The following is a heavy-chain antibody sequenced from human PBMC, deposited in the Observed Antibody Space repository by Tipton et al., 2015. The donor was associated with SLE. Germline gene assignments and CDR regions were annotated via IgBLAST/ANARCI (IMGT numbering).Heavy chain of an antibody. CDR1: GGSISSSRYY. J-gene: IGHJ4*02. CDR3: ATTGGVTMIVPDY. CDR2: IYYSGST. V-gene: IGHV4-39*07. D-gene: IGHD3-22*01. Sequence: TLSLTCTVSGGSISSSRYYWGWIRQPPGKGLEWIGGIYYSGSTYYNPSLKSRVPISVDTSKNQFSLKLSSVTAADTAVYYCATTGGVTMIVPDYWGQGTLATVSS.